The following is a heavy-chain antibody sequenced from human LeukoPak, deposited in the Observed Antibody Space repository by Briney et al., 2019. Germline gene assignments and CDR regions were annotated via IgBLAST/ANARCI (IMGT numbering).Heavy chain of an antibody. Sequence: ASVKVSCKASGYTFTSYDINWVRQATGQGLERMGWMNPNSGNTGYAQKFQGRVTMTRNASISTAYMELSSLRSEDTAVYYCARDPRGGAYFDYWGQGTLVTVSS. CDR2: MNPNSGNT. D-gene: IGHD2-21*01. J-gene: IGHJ4*02. CDR1: GYTFTSYD. V-gene: IGHV1-8*01. CDR3: ARDPRGGAYFDY.